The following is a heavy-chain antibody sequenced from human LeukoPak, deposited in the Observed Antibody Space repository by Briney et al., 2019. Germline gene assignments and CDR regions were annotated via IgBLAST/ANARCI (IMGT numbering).Heavy chain of an antibody. CDR2: IYYSGST. CDR1: GGSISSSSYY. CDR3: ARHGIRGYYYPPFDY. D-gene: IGHD3-22*01. V-gene: IGHV4-39*01. Sequence: SETLSLTCTVSGGSISSSSYYWGWIRQPPGKGLEWIGSIYYSGSTYYNPSLKSRVTISVDTSKNQFSLKLSPVTAADTAVYYCARHGIRGYYYPPFDYWGQGTLVTVSS. J-gene: IGHJ4*02.